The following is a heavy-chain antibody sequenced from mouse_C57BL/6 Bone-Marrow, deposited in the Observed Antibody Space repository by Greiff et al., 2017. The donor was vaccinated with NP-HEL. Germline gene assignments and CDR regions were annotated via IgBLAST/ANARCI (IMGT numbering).Heavy chain of an antibody. CDR3: ASRGTYYSNWGAMDY. D-gene: IGHD2-5*01. CDR1: GYTFTSYW. V-gene: IGHV1-52*01. Sequence: QVQLKQPGAELVRPGSSVKLSCKASGYTFTSYWMHWVKQRPIQGLEWIGNIDPSDSETHYNQKFKDKATLTVDKSSSTAYMQLSSLTSEDSAVYYCASRGTYYSNWGAMDYWGQGTSVTVSS. J-gene: IGHJ4*01. CDR2: IDPSDSET.